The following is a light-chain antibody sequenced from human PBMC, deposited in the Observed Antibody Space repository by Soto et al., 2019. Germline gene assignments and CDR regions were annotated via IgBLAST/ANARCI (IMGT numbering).Light chain of an antibody. V-gene: IGLV1-40*01. CDR3: QSYGSSLSVV. Sequence: QSVLTQPPSVSGAPGQRVTISCTGSSTNIGAGYDVHWYQQLPGTAPKLLIYGNSNRPSGVPDRFSGSKSGTSASLAITGLQAEDEAYYYCQSYGSSLSVVFGGGTKVTVL. J-gene: IGLJ2*01. CDR2: GNS. CDR1: STNIGAGYD.